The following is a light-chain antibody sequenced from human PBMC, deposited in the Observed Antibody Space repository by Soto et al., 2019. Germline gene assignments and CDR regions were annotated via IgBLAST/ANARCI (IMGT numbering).Light chain of an antibody. Sequence: EVVLTQSPGTLSLSPGERATLSCRASQNIRGNELAWYKQKPGQAPRLLIYRGSSRATGIPDRFSGRGYGTDFTLTISRLEPDDFAVYYCQDYGTSAPWTFGQGTKVEIK. CDR3: QDYGTSAPWT. J-gene: IGKJ1*01. CDR2: RGS. V-gene: IGKV3-20*01. CDR1: QNIRGNE.